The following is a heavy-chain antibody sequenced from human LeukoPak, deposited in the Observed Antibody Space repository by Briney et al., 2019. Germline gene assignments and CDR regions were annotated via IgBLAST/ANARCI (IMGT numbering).Heavy chain of an antibody. CDR3: ARERRGGLSANLGGLFASYHTYYYMDV. D-gene: IGHD3-16*01. CDR1: GYTFTMYC. Sequence: ASVKVSCKASGYTFTMYCIHWVRQAPGQGLEWMGMINPSDGATTYAQKFQGRGTMTRDMSTTTVYMDLRTLRSEDTAVYFCARERRGGLSANLGGLFASYHTYYYMDVWGRGTTVTVSS. J-gene: IGHJ6*03. V-gene: IGHV1-46*01. CDR2: INPSDGAT.